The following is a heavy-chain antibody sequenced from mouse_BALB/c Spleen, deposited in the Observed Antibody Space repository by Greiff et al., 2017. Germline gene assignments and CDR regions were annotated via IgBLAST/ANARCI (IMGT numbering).Heavy chain of an antibody. D-gene: IGHD2-4*01. CDR2: ISSGSSTI. CDR3: ARSMITSPFAY. CDR1: GFTFSSFG. Sequence: EVKLQESGGGLVQPGGSRKLSCAASGFTFSSFGMHWVRQAPEKGLEWVAYISSGSSTIYYADTVKGRFTISRDNPKNTLFLQMTSLRSEDTAMYYCARSMITSPFAYWGQGTLVTVSA. J-gene: IGHJ3*01. V-gene: IGHV5-17*02.